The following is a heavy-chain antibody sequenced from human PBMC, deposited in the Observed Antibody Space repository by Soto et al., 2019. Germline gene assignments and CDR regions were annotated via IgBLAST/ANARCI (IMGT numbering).Heavy chain of an antibody. CDR2: IIPTFGTA. J-gene: IGHJ4*02. CDR1: GGTFSSYA. D-gene: IGHD2-2*02. V-gene: IGHV1-69*01. CDR3: ASDYWGCSSTSCYRFDY. Sequence: QVQLVQSGAEVKKPGSSVKVSCKASGGTFSSYAISWVRQAPGQGLEWMGGIIPTFGTANYAQKFQGRVTITADESTSTDYMELSSLGSEDTAVYYCASDYWGCSSTSCYRFDYWGQGTLVTVSS.